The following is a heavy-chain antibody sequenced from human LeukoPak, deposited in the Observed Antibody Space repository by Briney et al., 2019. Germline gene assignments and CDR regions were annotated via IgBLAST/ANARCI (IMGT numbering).Heavy chain of an antibody. D-gene: IGHD4-11*01. CDR1: GGTFSSYA. V-gene: IGHV1-69*01. CDR2: IIPIFGTA. CDR3: ARDDSVGAGTVTSVDY. J-gene: IGHJ4*02. Sequence: EASVNVSCTASGGTFSSYAISWVRQAPGQGLEWMGGIIPIFGTANYAQKFQGRVTITADESTSTAYMELSSLRSDDTAVYYCARDDSVGAGTVTSVDYWGQGTLVTVSS.